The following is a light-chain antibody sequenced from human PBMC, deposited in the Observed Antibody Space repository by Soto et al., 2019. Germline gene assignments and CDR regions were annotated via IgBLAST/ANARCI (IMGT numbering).Light chain of an antibody. Sequence: EIVLTQSPGTLSLSSGERATLSWRAIQSISSNYSSWSQHKPGQAPRLLLYDASSKATGTPDRFSGSGTGTDFTLTISRLEPEDFAVYYCQYYGSSHSNTFGQGTRLENK. CDR2: DAS. CDR1: QSISSNY. V-gene: IGKV3-20*01. CDR3: QYYGSSHSNT. J-gene: IGKJ5*01.